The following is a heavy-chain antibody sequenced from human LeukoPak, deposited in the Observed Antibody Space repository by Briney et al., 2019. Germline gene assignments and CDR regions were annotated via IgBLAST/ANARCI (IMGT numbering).Heavy chain of an antibody. Sequence: ASVKVSCKASGYTFTSYYMHWVRQAPGQGLEWMGIINPSGGSTNYAQKLQGRVTMTTDTSTSTAYMELRSLRSDDTAVYYCARIGYYDSKEIDYWGQGTLVTVSS. J-gene: IGHJ4*02. V-gene: IGHV1-46*01. CDR3: ARIGYYDSKEIDY. CDR2: INPSGGST. CDR1: GYTFTSYY. D-gene: IGHD3-22*01.